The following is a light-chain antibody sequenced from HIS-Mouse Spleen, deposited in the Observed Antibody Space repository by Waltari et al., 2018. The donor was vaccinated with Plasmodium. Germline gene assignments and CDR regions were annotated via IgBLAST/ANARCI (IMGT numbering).Light chain of an antibody. J-gene: IGKJ1*01. Sequence: DIQMTQSPSTLSASLGDRVTIPCRASQSISSWLAWYQQKPGKAPKLLIYKASSLESGVPSRFSGSGSGTEFTLTISSLQPDDFATYYCQQYNSYSWTFGQGTKVEIK. CDR1: QSISSW. CDR2: KAS. CDR3: QQYNSYSWT. V-gene: IGKV1-5*03.